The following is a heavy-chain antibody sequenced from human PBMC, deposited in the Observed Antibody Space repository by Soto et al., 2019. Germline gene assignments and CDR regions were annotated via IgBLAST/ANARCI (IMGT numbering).Heavy chain of an antibody. CDR3: ARGAYYDSGGYYLGCLDY. D-gene: IGHD3-22*01. Sequence: GGSLRLSCAASGFTFSGYSMHWVRQSPGKGLEWLALISYDGSNKYYADSVKGRFTISRDNSKNTLYLQMNSLRAEDTAVYYCARGAYYDSGGYYLGCLDYWGQGSLVTVSS. CDR1: GFTFSGYS. CDR2: ISYDGSNK. J-gene: IGHJ4*02. V-gene: IGHV3-30*04.